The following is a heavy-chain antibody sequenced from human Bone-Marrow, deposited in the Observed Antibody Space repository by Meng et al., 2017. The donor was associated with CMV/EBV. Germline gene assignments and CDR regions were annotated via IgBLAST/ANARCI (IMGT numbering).Heavy chain of an antibody. Sequence: GGSLRLSCAVYGGSFSGYYWSWIRQPPGKGLEWVSYISSSSSTTYYADSVEGRFTISRDNAKNSLYLQMNSLRVEDTAVYYCARVKSSSWFFDYWGQGTLVTVSS. CDR2: ISSSSSTT. D-gene: IGHD6-13*01. V-gene: IGHV3-11*04. CDR1: GGSFSGYY. CDR3: ARVKSSSWFFDY. J-gene: IGHJ4*02.